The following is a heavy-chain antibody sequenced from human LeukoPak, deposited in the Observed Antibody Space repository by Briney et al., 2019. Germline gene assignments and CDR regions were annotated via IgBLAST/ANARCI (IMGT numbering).Heavy chain of an antibody. CDR2: IYSGGST. Sequence: ETLSLTCTVSGGSISSYYWSWIRQPPGKGLEWVSVIYSGGSTDYADSVKGRFTISRDNSKNTLYLQMNSLRAEDTAVYYCALQNDSSPFDYWGQGTLVTVSS. CDR3: ALQNDSSPFDY. D-gene: IGHD3-22*01. J-gene: IGHJ4*02. V-gene: IGHV3-53*01. CDR1: GGSISSYY.